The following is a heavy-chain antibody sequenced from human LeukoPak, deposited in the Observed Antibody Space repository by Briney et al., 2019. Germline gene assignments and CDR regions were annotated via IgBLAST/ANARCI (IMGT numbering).Heavy chain of an antibody. V-gene: IGHV4-38-2*02. CDR2: IYHSGNT. J-gene: IGHJ4*02. D-gene: IGHD2-15*01. Sequence: SETLSLTSTVSGYSITSGYYWAWIRQSPGKGLEWIGCIYHSGNTYYNPPLKSRVIILVDTSKNQFSLQLGSVTPTDTAVYYCARAGYCSGVSCYSAVPGKYWGQGALVTVSS. CDR1: GYSITSGYY. CDR3: ARAGYCSGVSCYSAVPGKY.